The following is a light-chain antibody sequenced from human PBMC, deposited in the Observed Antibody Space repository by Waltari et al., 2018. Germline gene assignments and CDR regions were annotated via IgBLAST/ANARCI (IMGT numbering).Light chain of an antibody. CDR3: CSYAGSSTFGVV. J-gene: IGLJ2*01. Sequence: QSALTQPASVSGSPGQSITISCTGTSSDVGSYNLVSWYQQHPGKAPKLRIYEGSKRPSGVSNRFSGSKSGNTASLTISGLQAEDEADYYCCSYAGSSTFGVVFGGGTKLTVL. CDR1: SSDVGSYNL. V-gene: IGLV2-23*03. CDR2: EGS.